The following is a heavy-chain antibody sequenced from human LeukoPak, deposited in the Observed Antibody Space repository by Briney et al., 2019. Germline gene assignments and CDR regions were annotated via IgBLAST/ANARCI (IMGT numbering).Heavy chain of an antibody. D-gene: IGHD6-19*01. J-gene: IGHJ4*02. CDR1: GGSISSYY. CDR2: INHSGST. Sequence: SETLSLTCTVSGGSISSYYWSWIRQPPGKGLEWIGEINHSGSTNYNPSLKSRVTISVDTSKNQFSLKLSSVTAADTAVYYCARGRSKWLVREARPFDYWGQGTLVTVSS. CDR3: ARGRSKWLVREARPFDY. V-gene: IGHV4-34*01.